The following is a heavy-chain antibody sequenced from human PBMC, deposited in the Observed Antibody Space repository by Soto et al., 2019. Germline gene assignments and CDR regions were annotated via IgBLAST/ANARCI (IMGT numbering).Heavy chain of an antibody. CDR1: GLPFSRYT. V-gene: IGHV3-21*01. CDR3: ARALGYISIWNVYDYYGMDV. J-gene: IGHJ6*02. CDR2: ITIISTYI. Sequence: GGTLRLSCAASGLPFSRYTMNWVRQSPGKGLEWVSSITIISTYIYYADSVKGRFTISRDNTKNSLYLQMNSLRAEDTAVYYCARALGYISIWNVYDYYGMDVWGQGTRFTLSS. D-gene: IGHD6-13*01.